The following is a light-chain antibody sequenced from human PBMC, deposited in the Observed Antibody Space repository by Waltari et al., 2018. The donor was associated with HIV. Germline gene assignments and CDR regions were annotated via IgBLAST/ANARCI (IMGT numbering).Light chain of an antibody. Sequence: DIVMTQSPDSLAVSLGETATINCKSSQSVLYSSNNKDYLAWYQQKPAQTPKLLFYWASTRESAVPDRFGGSGSGTNFTLTINSLQAEDVAVYYCQQYYSTPVTFGGGTKVEIK. CDR3: QQYYSTPVT. V-gene: IGKV4-1*01. CDR2: WAS. J-gene: IGKJ4*01. CDR1: QSVLYSSNNKDY.